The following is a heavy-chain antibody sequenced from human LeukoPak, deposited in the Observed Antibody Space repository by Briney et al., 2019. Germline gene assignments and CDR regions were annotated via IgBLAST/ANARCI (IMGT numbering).Heavy chain of an antibody. V-gene: IGHV3-48*04. J-gene: IGHJ6*02. Sequence: GGSLSLLCAASGLTVGSNYAKWARQARGGGLECVSYIISSSSNIYYADSVTGRFTISRANAKNTLYLQVNSLRADDTAVYYCARLQRYVSDYSYCMDVWGQGTTVTVSS. D-gene: IGHD5-24*01. CDR1: GLTVGSNY. CDR2: IISSSSNI. CDR3: ARLQRYVSDYSYCMDV.